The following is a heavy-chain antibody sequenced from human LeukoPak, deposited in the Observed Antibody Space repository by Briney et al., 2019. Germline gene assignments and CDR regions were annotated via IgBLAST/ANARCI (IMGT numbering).Heavy chain of an antibody. D-gene: IGHD4/OR15-4a*01. CDR2: FSSDGSST. V-gene: IGHV3-74*01. Sequence: GGSLRLSCAASGFTFSSYWMHWVRQAPGKGLVWVARFSSDGSSTSYADSVKGRFTISRDNAKNSLYLQMNSLRDEDTAVYYCARELSPFDYWGQGTLVTVSS. CDR1: GFTFSSYW. CDR3: ARELSPFDY. J-gene: IGHJ4*02.